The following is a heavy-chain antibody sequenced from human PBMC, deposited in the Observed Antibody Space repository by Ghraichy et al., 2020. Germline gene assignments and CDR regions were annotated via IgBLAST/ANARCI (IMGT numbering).Heavy chain of an antibody. CDR3: AKDTVDGSGWYYFDY. Sequence: SLNISCAASGFTFDDYAMHWVRQAPGKGLEWVSGISWNSGSIGYADSVKGRFTISRDNAKNSLYLQMNSLRAEDTALYYCAKDTVDGSGWYYFDYWGQGTLVTVSS. CDR2: ISWNSGSI. D-gene: IGHD6-19*01. J-gene: IGHJ4*02. CDR1: GFTFDDYA. V-gene: IGHV3-9*01.